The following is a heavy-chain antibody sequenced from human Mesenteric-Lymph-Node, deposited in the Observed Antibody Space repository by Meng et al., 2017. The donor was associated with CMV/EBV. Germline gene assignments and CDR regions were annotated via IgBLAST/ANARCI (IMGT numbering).Heavy chain of an antibody. CDR3: ARGSSYDILTGYFDY. V-gene: IGHV4-34*01. Sequence: HQWGACLLKPSETLSVRCAVYGGSFSGYYWNWIRQSPEKGLEWIGEINHSGSTTYNPSFTSRIIISVDTSTNQISLNMSSVTAADTAVYYCARGSSYDILTGYFDYWGQGALVTVSS. J-gene: IGHJ4*02. CDR2: INHSGST. D-gene: IGHD3-9*01. CDR1: GGSFSGYY.